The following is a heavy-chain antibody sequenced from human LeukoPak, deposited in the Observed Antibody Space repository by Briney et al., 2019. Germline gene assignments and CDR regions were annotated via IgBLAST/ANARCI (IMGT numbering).Heavy chain of an antibody. J-gene: IGHJ3*02. CDR1: GFTFSSYA. CDR2: ISYDGSNK. D-gene: IGHD6-19*01. CDR3: AKPQWLVLPDAFDI. Sequence: GGSLRLSCAASGFTFSSYAMHWVRQAPGKGLEWVAVISYDGSNKYYADSVKGRFTISGDNSKNTLYLQMNSLRAEDTAVYYCAKPQWLVLPDAFDIWGQGTMVTVSS. V-gene: IGHV3-30-3*02.